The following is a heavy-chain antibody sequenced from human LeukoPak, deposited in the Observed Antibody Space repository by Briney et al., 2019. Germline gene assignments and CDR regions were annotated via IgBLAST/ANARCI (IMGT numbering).Heavy chain of an antibody. J-gene: IGHJ6*02. Sequence: PGRSLRLSCAASGFTFSSYAMHWVRQAPGKGLEWVAVIPYDGSNKYYADSVKGRFTISRDNSKNTLYLQMNSLRAEDTAVYYCARGDYYGSGSYYGMDVWGQGTTVTVSS. CDR1: GFTFSSYA. V-gene: IGHV3-30-3*01. CDR3: ARGDYYGSGSYYGMDV. CDR2: IPYDGSNK. D-gene: IGHD3-10*01.